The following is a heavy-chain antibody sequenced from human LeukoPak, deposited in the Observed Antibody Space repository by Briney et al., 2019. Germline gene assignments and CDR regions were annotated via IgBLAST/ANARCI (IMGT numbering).Heavy chain of an antibody. CDR3: ARDYPPD. CDR1: GFTFSSYA. CDR2: VNIDGKAT. J-gene: IGHJ4*02. Sequence: GGSLRLSCAASGFTFSSYAMSWVRQAPGKGLVWVSRVNIDGKATTYADSVKGRFTISRDNAKNTLYLQMNSLSAEDTAVYYCARDYPPDWGQGTLVTVSA. V-gene: IGHV3-74*01.